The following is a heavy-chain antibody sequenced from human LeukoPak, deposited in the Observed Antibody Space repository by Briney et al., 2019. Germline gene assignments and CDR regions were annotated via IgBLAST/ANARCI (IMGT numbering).Heavy chain of an antibody. Sequence: GAAVKISCKASGYTFTDYYMHWVQQAPGKGLEWMGRVDPEDGETIYAEKFQGRVTITVDTSTDTAYMELSSLRSEDTAVYYCATDKTSGSYFVGAFDIWGQGTMVTVSS. V-gene: IGHV1-69-2*01. J-gene: IGHJ3*02. CDR1: GYTFTDYY. D-gene: IGHD1-26*01. CDR3: ATDKTSGSYFVGAFDI. CDR2: VDPEDGET.